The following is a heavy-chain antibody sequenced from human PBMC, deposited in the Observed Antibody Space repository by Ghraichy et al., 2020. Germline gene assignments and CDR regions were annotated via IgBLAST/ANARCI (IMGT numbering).Heavy chain of an antibody. Sequence: GESLNISCAASGFTFSSYSMNWVRQAPGKGLEWVSYISSSSSTIYYADSVKGRFTISRDNAKNSLYLQMNSLRDEDTAVYYCARDSSPEARYLHILTPKNWFDPWGQGTLVTVSS. CDR3: ARDSSPEARYLHILTPKNWFDP. J-gene: IGHJ5*02. CDR1: GFTFSSYS. V-gene: IGHV3-48*02. CDR2: ISSSSSTI. D-gene: IGHD3-9*01.